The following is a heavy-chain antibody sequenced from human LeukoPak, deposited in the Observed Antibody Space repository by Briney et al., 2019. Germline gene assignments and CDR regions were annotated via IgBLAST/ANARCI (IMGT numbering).Heavy chain of an antibody. CDR1: GFTFSSYV. V-gene: IGHV3-23*01. D-gene: IGHD2-2*01. CDR2: ISGSGGST. CDR3: ARDLSYCTITSCSYYYYGMDV. Sequence: PGGSLRLSCAASGFTFSSYVMSWVRQSPGKGLEWVSVISGSGGSTYYADSVKGRFTISRDNAKNSLYLQMNSLRAEDTAVYYCARDLSYCTITSCSYYYYGMDVWGQGTTVTVSS. J-gene: IGHJ6*02.